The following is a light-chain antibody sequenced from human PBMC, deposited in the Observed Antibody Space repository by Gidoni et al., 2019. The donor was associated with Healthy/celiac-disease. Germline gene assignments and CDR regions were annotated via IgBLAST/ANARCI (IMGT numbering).Light chain of an antibody. CDR2: AAS. CDR3: QQLNSYPRGFT. J-gene: IGKJ3*01. CDR1: QGISSY. V-gene: IGKV1-9*01. Sequence: DIQLTQSPSFLSASVGDRVTITCRASQGISSYLAWYQQKPGKAPKLLIYAASTLQSGVPSRFSGSGSGTEFTLTISSLQPEDFATYYCQQLNSYPRGFTFGRXTKVDIK.